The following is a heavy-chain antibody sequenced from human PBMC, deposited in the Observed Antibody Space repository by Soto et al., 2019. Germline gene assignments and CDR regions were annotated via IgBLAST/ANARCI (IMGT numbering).Heavy chain of an antibody. CDR2: ISWNSATI. CDR1: GFTFDDYA. D-gene: IGHD3-3*02. CDR3: ATPLALGY. V-gene: IGHV3-9*01. J-gene: IGHJ4*02. Sequence: DVQLMESGGGLVQPGRSLRLSCAASGFTFDDYAMHWVRQTPGKGLEWVSGISWNSATIGYADSVRGRFTISRDNAKNSLYLQMNSLRTEDTALYYCATPLALGYWGQGTLVTVSS.